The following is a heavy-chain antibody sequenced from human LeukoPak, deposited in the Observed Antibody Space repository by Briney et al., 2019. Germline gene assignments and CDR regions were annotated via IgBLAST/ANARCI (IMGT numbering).Heavy chain of an antibody. J-gene: IGHJ4*02. D-gene: IGHD3-10*01. CDR2: IYYSGST. Sequence: SETLSLTCTVSGGSISSSSYYWGWIRQPPGKGLEWIGSIYYSGSTYYNPSLKSRVTISVDTSKYQFSLKLSSVTAADTAVYYCASSPSYYGSGSYVDYWGQGTLVTVSS. CDR3: ASSPSYYGSGSYVDY. V-gene: IGHV4-39*01. CDR1: GGSISSSSYY.